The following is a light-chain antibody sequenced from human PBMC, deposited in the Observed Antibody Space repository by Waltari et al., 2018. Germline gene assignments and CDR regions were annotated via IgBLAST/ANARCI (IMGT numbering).Light chain of an antibody. Sequence: QLVLTQSPSASASLGASVKLTCTLSSGHSTNIIAWLKQQPEKGPRYLMNVNSDGSHNKGGGIPDRFSGSSSGAERYLTISSLQSEDEADYYCQTGGHGTWVFGGGTRLTVL. CDR3: QTGGHGTWV. CDR1: SGHSTNI. V-gene: IGLV4-69*01. J-gene: IGLJ3*02. CDR2: VNSDGSH.